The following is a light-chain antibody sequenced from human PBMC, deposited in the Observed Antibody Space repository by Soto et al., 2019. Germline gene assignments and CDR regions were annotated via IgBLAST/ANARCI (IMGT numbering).Light chain of an antibody. CDR1: QGISSY. CDR2: AAS. V-gene: IGKV1-9*01. CDR3: QQSHSKPLT. J-gene: IGKJ4*01. Sequence: IQLTQSPSSLSASVGDRVTITCRASQGISSYLAWYQQKPGKAPKLLIYAASTLQSGVPSRFSGSGSGTDFTLTISSLQPEDFATYYCQQSHSKPLTFGGGTKVDIK.